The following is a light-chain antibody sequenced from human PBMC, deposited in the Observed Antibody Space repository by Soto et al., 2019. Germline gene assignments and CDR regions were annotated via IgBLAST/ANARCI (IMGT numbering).Light chain of an antibody. CDR3: QQYRDGALT. CDR1: QRIDRY. CDR2: DAS. J-gene: IGKJ1*01. V-gene: IGKV1-5*01. Sequence: DIQLTQSPSTLSASVGDRVTVTCRASQRIDRYLAWYQQKPGKAPKLLVYDASTLEGGVPASFSGSGSATEFILTISRLEPDDFATYYCQQYRDGALTFGQGTKVQIK.